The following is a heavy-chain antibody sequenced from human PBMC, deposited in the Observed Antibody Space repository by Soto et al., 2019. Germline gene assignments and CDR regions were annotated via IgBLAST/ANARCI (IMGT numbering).Heavy chain of an antibody. CDR1: GFTFSSYA. CDR2: ISYDGSNK. V-gene: IGHV3-30-3*01. Sequence: GSLRLSCAASGFTFSSYAMHWVRQAPGKGLEWVAVISYDGSNKYYADSVKGRFTISRDNSKNTLYLQMNSLRAEDTAVYYCARDARPGYCSGGSCYLNWFDPGAREPWSPSPQ. D-gene: IGHD2-15*01. CDR3: ARDARPGYCSGGSCYLNWFDP. J-gene: IGHJ5*02.